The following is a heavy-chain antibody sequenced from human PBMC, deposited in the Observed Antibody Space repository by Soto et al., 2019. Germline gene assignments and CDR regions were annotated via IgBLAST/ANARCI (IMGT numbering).Heavy chain of an antibody. CDR3: ASLRHFDY. J-gene: IGHJ4*02. CDR1: GFTFSSYG. Sequence: LRLSCAAPGFTFSSYGMHWVRQAPGKGLEWVSSISSSSSYIYYADSVKGRFTISRDNAKNSLYLQMNSLRAEDTAVYYCASLRHFDYWGQGTLVTVSS. V-gene: IGHV3-21*01. D-gene: IGHD3-9*01. CDR2: ISSSSSYI.